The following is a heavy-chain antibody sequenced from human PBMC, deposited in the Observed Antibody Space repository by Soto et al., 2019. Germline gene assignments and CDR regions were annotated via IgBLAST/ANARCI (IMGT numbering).Heavy chain of an antibody. CDR2: INPSGGST. Sequence: ASVKVSSKASGYTFTRYYIHWVRQAPGQGLEWMGIINPSGGSTTYAQKFQGRVTMTRDTSTSTVYMELSSLRSEDTAVYYCTRAPSYGAFDIWGQGTMVTVSS. CDR1: GYTFTRYY. V-gene: IGHV1-46*03. J-gene: IGHJ3*02. D-gene: IGHD4-17*01. CDR3: TRAPSYGAFDI.